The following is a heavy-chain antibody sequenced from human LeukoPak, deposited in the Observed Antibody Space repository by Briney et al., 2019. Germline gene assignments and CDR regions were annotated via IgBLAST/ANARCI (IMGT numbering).Heavy chain of an antibody. CDR2: IIPILGIA. Sequence: SVKVSCKASGGTFSSYAISWVRQAPGQGLEWMGRIIPILGIANFAQKFQGRVTITADKSTSTAYMELSSLRSEDTAVYYCARDAHYYDSSGYPDYWGQGTLVTVSS. V-gene: IGHV1-69*04. J-gene: IGHJ4*02. CDR1: GGTFSSYA. D-gene: IGHD3-22*01. CDR3: ARDAHYYDSSGYPDY.